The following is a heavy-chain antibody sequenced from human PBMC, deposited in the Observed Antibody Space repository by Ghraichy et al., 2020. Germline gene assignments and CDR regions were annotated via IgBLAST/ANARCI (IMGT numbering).Heavy chain of an antibody. V-gene: IGHV2-5*02. CDR2: IYWDDDK. D-gene: IGHD4-17*01. Sequence: SGPTLVKPTQTLTLTCTFSGFSLSTSGVGVGWIRQPPGKALEWLALIYWDDDKRYSPSLKSRLTITKDTSKNQVVLTMTNMDPVDTATYYCAHIRDYGDYVAWFDPWGQGTLVTVSS. CDR3: AHIRDYGDYVAWFDP. J-gene: IGHJ5*02. CDR1: GFSLSTSGVG.